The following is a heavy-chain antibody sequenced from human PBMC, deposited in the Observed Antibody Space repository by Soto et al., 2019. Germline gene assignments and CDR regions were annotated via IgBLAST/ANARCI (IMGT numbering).Heavy chain of an antibody. CDR3: AREKIITLAVAGTYDSYGMDV. D-gene: IGHD6-19*01. CDR2: IWYDGSNK. CDR1: GFTFSSYG. J-gene: IGHJ6*02. V-gene: IGHV3-33*01. Sequence: GGSLRLSCAASGFTFSSYGMHWVRQAPGKGLEWVAVIWYDGSNKYYADSVKGRFTISRDNSKNTLYLQMNSLRAEDTAVYYCAREKIITLAVAGTYDSYGMDVWGQGT.